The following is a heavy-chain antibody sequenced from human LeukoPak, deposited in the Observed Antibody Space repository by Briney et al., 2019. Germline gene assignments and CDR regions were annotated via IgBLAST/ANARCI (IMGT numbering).Heavy chain of an antibody. CDR1: GFTFSSYW. V-gene: IGHV3-74*01. D-gene: IGHD3-22*01. J-gene: IGHJ4*02. Sequence: GGSLRLSCAASGFTFSSYWMHWVRQAPGKGLVWVSRINSDGRSTTYADSAKGRFTISRDNAKNTLYLQMNSLRVEDTAVYYCARGFDYYDSTGSGYWGQGTLVTVSS. CDR3: ARGFDYYDSTGSGY. CDR2: INSDGRST.